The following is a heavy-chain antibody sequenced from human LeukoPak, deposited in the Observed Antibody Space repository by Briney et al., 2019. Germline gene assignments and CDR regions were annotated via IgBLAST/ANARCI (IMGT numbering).Heavy chain of an antibody. CDR3: ARESGYCSSTSCLPGYYYYMDV. D-gene: IGHD2-2*01. CDR2: ISYDGSNK. Sequence: GGSLRLSCAASGFTFSSYAMHWVRQAPGKGLEWVAVISYDGSNKYYADSVKGRFTISRDNSKNTLYLQMNSLRAEDTAVYYCARESGYCSSTSCLPGYYYYMDVWGKGTTVTVSS. CDR1: GFTFSSYA. J-gene: IGHJ6*03. V-gene: IGHV3-30-3*01.